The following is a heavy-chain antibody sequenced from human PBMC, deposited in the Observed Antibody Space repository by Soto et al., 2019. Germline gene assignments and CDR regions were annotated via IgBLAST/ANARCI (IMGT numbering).Heavy chain of an antibody. CDR3: AREGEGQLPINWFDP. V-gene: IGHV1-18*04. D-gene: IGHD2-2*01. Sequence: ASVKVSCKAYDFSFTSHGISWVRQAPGQGLEWMGWINAGNGNTKYSQKFQGRVTITRDTSASTAYMELSSLRSEDTAVYYCAREGEGQLPINWFDPWGQGTLVTVSS. CDR2: INAGNGNT. CDR1: DFSFTSHG. J-gene: IGHJ5*02.